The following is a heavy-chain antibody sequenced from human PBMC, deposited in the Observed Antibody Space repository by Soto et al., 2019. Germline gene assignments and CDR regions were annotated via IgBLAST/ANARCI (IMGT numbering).Heavy chain of an antibody. Sequence: SETLSLTCTVSGGSTSSYYWNWIRQPPGKGLEWIGYIYYSGSTNYNPSLKSRVTISVDTSKNQFSLKLSSVTAADTAVYYCASVLTYYDFWSGYYNYDAFDIWGQGTMVTVSS. D-gene: IGHD3-3*01. J-gene: IGHJ3*02. CDR3: ASVLTYYDFWSGYYNYDAFDI. V-gene: IGHV4-59*01. CDR2: IYYSGST. CDR1: GGSTSSYY.